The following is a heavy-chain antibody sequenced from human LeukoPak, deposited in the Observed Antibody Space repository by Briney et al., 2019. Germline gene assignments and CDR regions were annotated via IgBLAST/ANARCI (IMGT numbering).Heavy chain of an antibody. CDR1: GSSISSSSYY. J-gene: IGHJ4*02. D-gene: IGHD2-21*01. Sequence: SETLSLTCTVSGSSISSSSYYWGWICQPPGKGLEWIGSIYYSGSTYYNPSLKSRVTISVDTSKNQFSLKLSSVTAADTAVYYCSMTGHGEDYWGQGTLVTVSS. CDR2: IYYSGST. V-gene: IGHV4-39*07. CDR3: SMTGHGEDY.